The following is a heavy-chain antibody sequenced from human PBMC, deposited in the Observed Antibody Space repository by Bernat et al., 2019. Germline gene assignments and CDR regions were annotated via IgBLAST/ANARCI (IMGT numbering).Heavy chain of an antibody. V-gene: IGHV3-23*01. D-gene: IGHD2-2*01. CDR1: GFTFSSYA. CDR3: AYRGYCSSTSCPYYYYGMDV. CDR2: ISGSGGST. Sequence: EVQLLESGGGLVQPGGSLRLSCAASGFTFSSYAMSWVRQAPGKGLEWVSAISGSGGSTYYADSVKGRFTISRVNSKNTLYLQMNSLRAEDTAVYYCAYRGYCSSTSCPYYYYGMDVWGQGTTVTVSS. J-gene: IGHJ6*02.